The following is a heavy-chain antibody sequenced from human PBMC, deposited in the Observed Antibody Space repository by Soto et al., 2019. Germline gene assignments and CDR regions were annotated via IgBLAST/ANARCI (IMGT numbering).Heavy chain of an antibody. D-gene: IGHD6-13*01. Sequence: ASVKVSCKASGYTFTSYGISWVRQAPGQRLEWVGWISTYNGNTNYAQKLQGRVTMTTDTSTSTAYMELSRLRSDDTAVYYCARDREAAAGTGWLDPWGQGTLVTVSS. CDR1: GYTFTSYG. CDR2: ISTYNGNT. CDR3: ARDREAAAGTGWLDP. V-gene: IGHV1-18*01. J-gene: IGHJ5*02.